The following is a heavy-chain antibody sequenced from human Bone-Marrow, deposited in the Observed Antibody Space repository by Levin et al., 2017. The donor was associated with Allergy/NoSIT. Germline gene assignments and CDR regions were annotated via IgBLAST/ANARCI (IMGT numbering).Heavy chain of an antibody. CDR1: GFTFSSYA. V-gene: IGHV3-23*01. J-gene: IGHJ4*02. Sequence: GESLKISCAASGFTFSSYAMSWVRQAPGKGLEWVSAISGSGGSTYYADSVKGRFTISRDNSKNTLYLQMNSLRAEDTAVYYCATLNYCSSTSCYAPIDYWGQGTLVTVSS. D-gene: IGHD2-2*01. CDR2: ISGSGGST. CDR3: ATLNYCSSTSCYAPIDY.